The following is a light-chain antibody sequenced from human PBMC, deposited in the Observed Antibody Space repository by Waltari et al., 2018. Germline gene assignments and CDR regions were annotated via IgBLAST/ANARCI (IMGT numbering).Light chain of an antibody. J-gene: IGKJ1*01. Sequence: TQSVSPGERVTLTCKASQSVSPNLAWYQQKPGQPTRLLIYGVSTRSTGIPEFTLTINTLQSEEFAVYYCHQYNNWWTFGQGTKVEIK. CDR3: HQYNNWWT. V-gene: IGKV3D-15*01. CDR1: QSVSPN. CDR2: GVS.